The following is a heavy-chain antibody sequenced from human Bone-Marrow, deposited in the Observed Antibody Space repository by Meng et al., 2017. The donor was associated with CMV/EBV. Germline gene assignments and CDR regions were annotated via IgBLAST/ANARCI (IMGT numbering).Heavy chain of an antibody. J-gene: IGHJ6*02. Sequence: GEYLKISCAASGFTFSSYWMRWARQAPGKGLEWVANIKQDGREKYYVDPVKGRFTISRDNAKNSLYLQMNSLRAEDTAVYYCASYYRNYYYYGMDVWGQGTTVTVSS. CDR3: ASYYRNYYYYGMDV. D-gene: IGHD1-26*01. CDR1: GFTFSSYW. CDR2: IKQDGREK. V-gene: IGHV3-7*01.